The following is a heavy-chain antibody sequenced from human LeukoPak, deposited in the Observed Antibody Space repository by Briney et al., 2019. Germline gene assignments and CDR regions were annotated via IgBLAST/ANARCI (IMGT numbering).Heavy chain of an antibody. CDR1: GFTFSSFG. D-gene: IGHD6-19*01. Sequence: GGSLRLSCAASGFTFSSFGMHWVRQAPGKGLEWVAVIWYDGSNKYYADSVKDRFTISRDNSKNTLYLQINSLRAEDTAVYYCAKDRGWYKTEYFQHWGQGTLVTVSS. V-gene: IGHV3-33*06. CDR2: IWYDGSNK. J-gene: IGHJ1*01. CDR3: AKDRGWYKTEYFQH.